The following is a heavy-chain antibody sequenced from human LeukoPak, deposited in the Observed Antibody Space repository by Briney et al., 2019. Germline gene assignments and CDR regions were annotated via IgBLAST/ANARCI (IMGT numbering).Heavy chain of an antibody. Sequence: SETLSLTCAVSGGSLSSGGCSWSWIRQPPGTGLEWVGYIYHSGSTYYNPSLKSRVTISVDRSKNQFSLKLRSVTAADTAVYYCARRDESSGYYYWFDPWGQGTLVTVSS. V-gene: IGHV4-30-2*01. CDR3: ARRDESSGYYYWFDP. D-gene: IGHD3-22*01. J-gene: IGHJ5*02. CDR1: GGSLSSGGCS. CDR2: IYHSGST.